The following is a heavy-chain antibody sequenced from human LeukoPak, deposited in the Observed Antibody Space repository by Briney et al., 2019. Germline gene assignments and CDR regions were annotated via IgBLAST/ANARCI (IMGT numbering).Heavy chain of an antibody. Sequence: GGSLRLSCAASGFTFSDYYMSWIRQAPGKGLEWVSYISSSGSTIYYADSVKGRFTISRDNAKNSLYLQMNSLRAEDTAVYYCARDTHYYDSSGYASYYWGQGTLVTVSS. CDR1: GFTFSDYY. CDR2: ISSSGSTI. J-gene: IGHJ4*02. CDR3: ARDTHYYDSSGYASYY. D-gene: IGHD3-22*01. V-gene: IGHV3-11*01.